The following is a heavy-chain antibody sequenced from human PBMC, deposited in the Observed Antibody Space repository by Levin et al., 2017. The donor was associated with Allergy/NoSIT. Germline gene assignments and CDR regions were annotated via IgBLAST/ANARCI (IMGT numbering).Heavy chain of an antibody. V-gene: IGHV3-49*03. J-gene: IGHJ4*02. CDR3: TRDFGGPILYFDWPLFRY. CDR1: GFTFGDYT. CDR2: VRSEAYGGTT. D-gene: IGHD3-9*01. Sequence: PGGSLRLSCTTSGFTFGDYTMSWLRQTPGKGLEWVGFVRSEAYGGTTEYAASVKGRFTISRDDSKSIAYLQMNSLKTEDTAVYYCTRDFGGPILYFDWPLFRYWGQGILVTVSS.